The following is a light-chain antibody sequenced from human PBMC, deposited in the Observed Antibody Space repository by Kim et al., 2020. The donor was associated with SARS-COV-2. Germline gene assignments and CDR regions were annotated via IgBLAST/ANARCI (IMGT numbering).Light chain of an antibody. J-gene: IGLJ1*01. CDR2: QDS. CDR1: KLRDNS. CDR3: QARDSSTAV. V-gene: IGLV3-1*01. Sequence: PEKTASTTCSGNKLRDNSDCWYQQKPGQPPVLVIYQDSTRPSGFPERFSGSNPGNTATLPISGTQAMDEAYYYCQARDSSTAVFGTGPKVTVL.